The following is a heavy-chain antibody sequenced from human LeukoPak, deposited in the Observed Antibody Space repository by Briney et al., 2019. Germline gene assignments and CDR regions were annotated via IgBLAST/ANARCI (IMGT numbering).Heavy chain of an antibody. J-gene: IGHJ6*03. CDR3: ARACGWYIGYYYYYMDV. D-gene: IGHD6-19*01. V-gene: IGHV1-18*01. CDR2: ISAYNGNT. CDR1: GYTFTSYG. Sequence: GASVKVSCKASGYTFTSYGISWVRQAPGQGLEWMGWISAYNGNTNYAQKLQGRVTMTTDTSSSTAYMELRSLRSDDTAVYYCARACGWYIGYYYYYMDVWGKGTTVTVSS.